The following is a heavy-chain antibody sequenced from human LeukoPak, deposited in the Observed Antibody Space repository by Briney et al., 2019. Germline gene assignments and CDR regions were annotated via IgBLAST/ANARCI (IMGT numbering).Heavy chain of an antibody. D-gene: IGHD5-18*01. J-gene: IGHJ4*02. CDR2: IYYSGST. CDR1: GGSISSSSYY. Sequence: SETLSLTCTVSGGSISSSSYYWGWIRQPPGKGLEWIGSIYYSGSTYYNPSLKSRVTISVDTSKNQFSLKLSSVTAADTAVYYCARAAAMEKLFDYWGQGTLVTVSS. V-gene: IGHV4-39*07. CDR3: ARAAAMEKLFDY.